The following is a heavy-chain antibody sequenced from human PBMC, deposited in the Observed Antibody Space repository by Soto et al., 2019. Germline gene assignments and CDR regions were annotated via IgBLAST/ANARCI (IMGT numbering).Heavy chain of an antibody. J-gene: IGHJ6*02. Sequence: PGGSMRLSCTAADVSCSIYERNWVGQEPGKGLEWVSFINSGGSPIYYADSVQGRFTISRDNAKNSLYLQMNSLRAEDTAVYYCARVRYSGYEDGMDVWGQGTTVTVSS. V-gene: IGHV3-48*03. CDR1: DVSCSIYE. D-gene: IGHD5-12*01. CDR2: INSGGSPI. CDR3: ARVRYSGYEDGMDV.